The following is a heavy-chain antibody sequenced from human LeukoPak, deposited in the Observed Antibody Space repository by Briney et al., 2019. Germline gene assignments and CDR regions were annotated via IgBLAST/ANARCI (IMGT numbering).Heavy chain of an antibody. CDR1: GGSISSSSYY. CDR2: IYTSGST. Sequence: SETLSLTCTVSGGSISSSSYYWGWIRQPPGKGLEWIGRIYTSGSTNYNPSLKSRVTMSVDTSKYQFSLKLSSVTAADTAVYYCARDRDDCSSTSCYSYYYYYMDVWGKGTTVTVSS. CDR3: ARDRDDCSSTSCYSYYYYYMDV. J-gene: IGHJ6*03. V-gene: IGHV4-39*07. D-gene: IGHD2-2*02.